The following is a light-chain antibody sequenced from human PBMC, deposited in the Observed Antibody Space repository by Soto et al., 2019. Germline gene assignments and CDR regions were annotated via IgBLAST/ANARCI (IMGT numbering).Light chain of an antibody. Sequence: NFMLTQPHSVSESPGKTVTISCTRSSGSIASKYVQWYQQRPGSAPTIVIYEDNQRPSGVPDRFSGSIDSSSNSASLTISGLKTEDEADYYCQSYDSSIQVFGGGTKLTVL. CDR2: EDN. V-gene: IGLV6-57*04. J-gene: IGLJ2*01. CDR3: QSYDSSIQV. CDR1: SGSIASKY.